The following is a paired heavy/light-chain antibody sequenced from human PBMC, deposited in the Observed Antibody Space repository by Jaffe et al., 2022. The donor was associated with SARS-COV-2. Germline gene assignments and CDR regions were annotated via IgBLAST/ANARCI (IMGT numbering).Light chain of an antibody. V-gene: IGKV1-5*03. CDR2: KAS. J-gene: IGKJ1*01. Sequence: IQMTQSPSTLSAFVGDRVTITCRVSQSFSNWLAWYQQKPGKAPKLLIYKASTLESGVPPRFSGSGSGTEFTLTINSLQPDDFATYYCQQAWTFGQGTKVEIK. CDR1: QSFSNW. CDR3: QQAWT.
Heavy chain of an antibody. Sequence: EVQLVESGGGLVQPGGSLRLSCVDSRFTFNTYGMNWVRQAPGKGLEWVSYISSSSSTIYYADSVKGRFTISRDNAKNSLYLQMNSLRDEDTAVYYCARDKGLIRGFILLDSWGQGTLVTVSS. V-gene: IGHV3-48*02. CDR2: ISSSSSTI. D-gene: IGHD3-10*01. CDR1: RFTFNTYG. J-gene: IGHJ4*02. CDR3: ARDKGLIRGFILLDS.